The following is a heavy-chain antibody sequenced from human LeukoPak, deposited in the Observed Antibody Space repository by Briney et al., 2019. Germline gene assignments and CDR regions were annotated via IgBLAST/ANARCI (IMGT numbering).Heavy chain of an antibody. J-gene: IGHJ4*02. V-gene: IGHV3-49*04. CDR3: NRWHISGVSYSNV. CDR2: IRKQDGTT. D-gene: IGHD2-15*01. CDR1: GLTASSNY. Sequence: GGSLRLSCAASGLTASSNYMSWVRQAPGKGLEWVGFIRKQDGTTEYAASVRGRFTISRDESNRIAYLQMNSLKTEDTAVYHCNRWHISGVSYSNVWGQGTLVTVSS.